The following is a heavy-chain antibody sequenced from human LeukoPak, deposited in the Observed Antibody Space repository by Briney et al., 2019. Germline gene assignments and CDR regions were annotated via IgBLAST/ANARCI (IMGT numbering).Heavy chain of an antibody. CDR2: INPNSGGT. D-gene: IGHD3-10*01. CDR1: GYTFTGYY. J-gene: IGHJ6*04. Sequence: ASVKVSCKASGYTFTGYYMHWVRQAPGQGLEWMGWINPNSGGTNYAQKFQGRVTMTRDTSISTAYMELSRLRSDDTAVYYCARERVSWGVARNGYYYGMDVWGKGTTVTVSS. V-gene: IGHV1-2*02. CDR3: ARERVSWGVARNGYYYGMDV.